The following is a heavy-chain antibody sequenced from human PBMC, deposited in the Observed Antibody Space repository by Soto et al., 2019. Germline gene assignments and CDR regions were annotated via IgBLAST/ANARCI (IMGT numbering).Heavy chain of an antibody. D-gene: IGHD1-1*01. CDR2: IYYSGST. CDR3: ARAAYNIDY. V-gene: IGHV4-59*08. J-gene: IGHJ4*02. CDR1: GGSISSYY. Sequence: SETLSLTCTVSGGSISSYYLSWIRQPPGKGLEWIGYIYYSGSTNYNPSLKSRVTISVDTSKNQFSLKLSSVTAADTAVYYCARAAYNIDYWGQGTLVTVSS.